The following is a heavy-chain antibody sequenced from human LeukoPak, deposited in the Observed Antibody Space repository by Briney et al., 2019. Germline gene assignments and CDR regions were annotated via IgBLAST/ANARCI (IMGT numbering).Heavy chain of an antibody. D-gene: IGHD3-16*01. J-gene: IGHJ3*02. Sequence: APVKVSCKASGYTFTSYAMHWVRQAPGQRLEWMGWINAGNGNTKYSQRFQGRVTITRDTSASTAYMELSSLRSEDTAVYYCARERPQSGGAFDIWGQGTMVTVSS. CDR3: ARERPQSGGAFDI. CDR1: GYTFTSYA. CDR2: INAGNGNT. V-gene: IGHV1-3*01.